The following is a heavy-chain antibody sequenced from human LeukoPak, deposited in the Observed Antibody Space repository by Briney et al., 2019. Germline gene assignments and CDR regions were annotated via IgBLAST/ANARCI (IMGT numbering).Heavy chain of an antibody. CDR2: ISWNSGSI. CDR3: ARRGYRRQLWFGSPAAFDI. D-gene: IGHD3-10*01. Sequence: QPGGSLRLSCAASGFTFDDYAMHWVRQAPGKGLEWVSGISWNSGSISYADSVKGRFTISRDNAKNSLYLQMNSLRAEDTAVYYCARRGYRRQLWFGSPAAFDIWGQGTMVTVSS. CDR1: GFTFDDYA. V-gene: IGHV3-9*01. J-gene: IGHJ3*02.